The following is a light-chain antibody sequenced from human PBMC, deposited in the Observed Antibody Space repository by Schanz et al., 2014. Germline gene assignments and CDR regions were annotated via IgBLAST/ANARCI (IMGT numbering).Light chain of an antibody. CDR3: QEYSTYSQT. CDR1: QGISSA. J-gene: IGKJ1*01. V-gene: IGKV1-13*02. CDR2: DAS. Sequence: AIQLTQSPSSLSASVGDRVTIACRASQGISSALAWYQQKPGKAPKLLIYDASSLETGVPLRFSGSGSGTDFTLSISSLQPEDFATYYCQEYSTYSQTFGQGTKVEIK.